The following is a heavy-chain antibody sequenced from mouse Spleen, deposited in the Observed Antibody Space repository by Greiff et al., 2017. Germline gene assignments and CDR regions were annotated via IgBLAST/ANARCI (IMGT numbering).Heavy chain of an antibody. D-gene: IGHD1-1*01. Sequence: LVESGTELVKPGASVKLSCKASGYTFTSYWMHWVKQRPGQGLEWIGNINPSNGGTNYNEKFKSKATLTVDKSSSTAYMQLSSLTSEDSAVYYCARSRGTTVVALYLDYWGQGTTLTVSS. CDR1: GYTFTSYW. CDR3: ARSRGTTVVALYLDY. V-gene: IGHV1-53*01. J-gene: IGHJ2*01. CDR2: INPSNGGT.